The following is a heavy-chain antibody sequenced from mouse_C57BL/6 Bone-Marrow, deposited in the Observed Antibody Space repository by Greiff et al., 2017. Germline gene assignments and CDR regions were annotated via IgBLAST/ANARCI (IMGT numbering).Heavy chain of an antibody. Sequence: VQLQQPGAELVKPGASVKLSCKASGYTFTSYWMRWVKQRPGQGLEWIGEIDPSDSYTNYNQKFKGKATLTVDTSSSTAYMQLSSLTSEDSAVYYCARIYYFDYWGQGTTLTVSS. V-gene: IGHV1-50*01. CDR2: IDPSDSYT. CDR1: GYTFTSYW. CDR3: ARIYYFDY. J-gene: IGHJ2*01.